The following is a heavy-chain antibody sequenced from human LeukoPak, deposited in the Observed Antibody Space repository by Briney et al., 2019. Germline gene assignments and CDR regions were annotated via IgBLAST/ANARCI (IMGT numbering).Heavy chain of an antibody. CDR1: GFTFSSYS. CDR3: ASDLTIFGVVPNFDY. J-gene: IGHJ4*02. V-gene: IGHV3-21*01. D-gene: IGHD3-3*01. CDR2: ISSSRTYI. Sequence: PGGSLSLLCAVSGFTFSSYSMNWAPQARGEGLEWLSSISSSRTYIYYSDSGKGRLPLTRDNAKNTLNLQMNSQRAEDTAVYYCASDLTIFGVVPNFDYWGQGTLVTVSS.